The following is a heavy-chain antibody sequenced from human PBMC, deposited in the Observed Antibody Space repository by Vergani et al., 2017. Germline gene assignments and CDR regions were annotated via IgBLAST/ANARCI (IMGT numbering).Heavy chain of an antibody. J-gene: IGHJ3*02. Sequence: EVQLVESGGGLVQPGRSLRLSCAASGFAFDDYAMHWVRQAPGKGLEWFSGITWNSGSIGYADSVKGRFTISRDNAKNSLYLQMNSLRAEDTALYYCAKDGYSYGYDAFDIWGQGTMVTVSS. CDR1: GFAFDDYA. D-gene: IGHD5-18*01. CDR3: AKDGYSYGYDAFDI. CDR2: ITWNSGSI. V-gene: IGHV3-9*01.